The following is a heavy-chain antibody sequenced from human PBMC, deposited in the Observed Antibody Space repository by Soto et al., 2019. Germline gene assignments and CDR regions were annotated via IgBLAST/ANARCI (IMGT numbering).Heavy chain of an antibody. D-gene: IGHD3-22*01. J-gene: IGHJ1*01. CDR1: GFTVSSNY. V-gene: IGHV3-53*01. Sequence: EVQLVESGGGLIQPGGSLRLSCAASGFTVSSNYMSWVRQAPGKGLEWVSVIYSGGSTYYADSVKGRFTISRDNSKNTLYLQMNSLRDEDTAVYYCARDRVESGYREYCQHWGQGTLVTVSS. CDR3: ARDRVESGYREYCQH. CDR2: IYSGGST.